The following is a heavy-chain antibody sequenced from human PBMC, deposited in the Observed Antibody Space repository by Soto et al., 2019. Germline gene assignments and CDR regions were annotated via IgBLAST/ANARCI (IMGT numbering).Heavy chain of an antibody. Sequence: LRLSCSASGFTFSSYAMHWVRQAPGKGLEYVSAISSNGGSTYHADSVKGRFTISRDNSKNTLYLQMSSLRAEDTAVYYCVKGVSYYDSSGYLALFDYWGQGTLVTVSS. CDR2: ISSNGGST. J-gene: IGHJ4*02. CDR1: GFTFSSYA. CDR3: VKGVSYYDSSGYLALFDY. V-gene: IGHV3-64D*06. D-gene: IGHD3-22*01.